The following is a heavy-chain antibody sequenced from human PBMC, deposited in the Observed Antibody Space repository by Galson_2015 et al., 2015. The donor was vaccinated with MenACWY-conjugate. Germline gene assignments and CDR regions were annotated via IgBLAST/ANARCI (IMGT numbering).Heavy chain of an antibody. CDR3: VRNYGSGSYNWFDP. D-gene: IGHD3-10*01. Sequence: SETLSLTCAVYGGSFSGYYWNWIRQPPGKGLEWIGEINHSGSTNCNPSLKSRVTISVDTSKNQFSLKLNSVTAADTAVYCCVRNYGSGSYNWFDPWGQGTLVTVSS. J-gene: IGHJ5*02. CDR2: INHSGST. CDR1: GGSFSGYY. V-gene: IGHV4-34*01.